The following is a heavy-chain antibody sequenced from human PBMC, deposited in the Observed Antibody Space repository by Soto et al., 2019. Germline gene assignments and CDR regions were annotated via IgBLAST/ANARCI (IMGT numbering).Heavy chain of an antibody. CDR3: AKGFKVNDY. V-gene: IGHV3-23*01. J-gene: IGHJ4*02. D-gene: IGHD2-21*01. Sequence: ELPLLESGGGLVQPGGSLRLSCAASGLTFSSYAMSRVRQAPGKGLEWVSGLSGSGTSTYYADSVKGRFTISRDNSKNTLYLQMNSPRAEDTAVYYCAKGFKVNDYWGQGTLVTVSS. CDR2: LSGSGTST. CDR1: GLTFSSYA.